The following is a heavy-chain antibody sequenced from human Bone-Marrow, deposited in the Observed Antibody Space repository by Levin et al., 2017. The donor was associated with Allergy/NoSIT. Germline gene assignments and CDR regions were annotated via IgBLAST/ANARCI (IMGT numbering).Heavy chain of an antibody. CDR3: ARGVTGTTWDFHYHMDV. V-gene: IGHV1-2*05. J-gene: IGHJ6*03. D-gene: IGHD1-7*01. Sequence: GGSLRLSCKASGYTFTGYYLHWVRQAPGQGLEWMGRLNPYSGATAYAQNFQGRVTLTRDTSIDTAYMELSRLTSDDTGLYFCARGVTGTTWDFHYHMDVWGKGTTVTVSS. CDR1: GYTFTGYY. CDR2: LNPYSGAT.